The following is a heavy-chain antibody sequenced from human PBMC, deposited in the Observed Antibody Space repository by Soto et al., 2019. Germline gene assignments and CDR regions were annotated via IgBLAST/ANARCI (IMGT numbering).Heavy chain of an antibody. CDR3: ARDSDCHSTSCFFPPHV. Sequence: GGSLRLSCAASGFTFSSYSMNWVRQAPGKGLEWVSSISSSSSYIYYADSVKGRFTISRDNAKNSLYLEMNSLRVEDTAVYYCARDSDCHSTSCFFPPHVWGQGTTVTVSS. CDR1: GFTFSSYS. V-gene: IGHV3-21*01. CDR2: ISSSSSYI. D-gene: IGHD2-2*01. J-gene: IGHJ6*02.